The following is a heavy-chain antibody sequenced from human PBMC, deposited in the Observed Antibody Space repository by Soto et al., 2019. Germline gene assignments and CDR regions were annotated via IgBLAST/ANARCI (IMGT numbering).Heavy chain of an antibody. CDR3: ARDVYCSGATCSDFDY. Sequence: QVQLQESGPGLVKPSQTLSLTCTVSGGSISSGGYYWSWIRQHPGKGLEWIGYIYYSGSTYYNPSLKSRLTISVDTSKNQFSLKLSSVTAADTAEYYCARDVYCSGATCSDFDYWGQGTLVTVS. J-gene: IGHJ4*02. CDR2: IYYSGST. CDR1: GGSISSGGYY. D-gene: IGHD2-15*01. V-gene: IGHV4-31*03.